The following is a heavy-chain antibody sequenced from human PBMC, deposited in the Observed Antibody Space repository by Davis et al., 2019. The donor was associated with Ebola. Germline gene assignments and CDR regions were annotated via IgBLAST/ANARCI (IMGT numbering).Heavy chain of an antibody. Sequence: SVKVSCKVSGLSLGEVSVHWVRQAPGQGLEWMGRIIPVVDTKDYAQKFQGRVTLTADKATNTAYMELSGLRFDDTAVYYCARGKWFDPWGQGTLVSVTS. J-gene: IGHJ5*02. CDR1: GLSLGEVS. V-gene: IGHV1-69*08. CDR3: ARGKWFDP. CDR2: IIPVVDTK.